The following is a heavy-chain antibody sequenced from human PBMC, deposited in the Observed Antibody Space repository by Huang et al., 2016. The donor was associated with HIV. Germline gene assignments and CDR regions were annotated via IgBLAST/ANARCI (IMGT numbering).Heavy chain of an antibody. V-gene: IGHV3-7*01. D-gene: IGHD1-7*01. CDR2: IKHDENEK. CDR3: ATKTAGMDI. Sequence: VESGGRSVQPGGSIKLSCVGSTFTFGAYWMSWVRQPAGKGLECVANIKHDENEKYYVGAVKGRFNISRDNARKVLFWEMDDLRVEDTAIYFCATKTAGMDIWGQGTTVTVSS. CDR1: TFTFGAYW. J-gene: IGHJ6*02.